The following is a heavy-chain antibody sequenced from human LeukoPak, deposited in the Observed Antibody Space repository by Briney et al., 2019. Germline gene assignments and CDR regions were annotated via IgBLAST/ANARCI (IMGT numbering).Heavy chain of an antibody. CDR1: AGSISSSY. CDR2: IYYSGST. J-gene: IGHJ4*02. Sequence: SETLSLTCTVSAGSISSSYWSWIRQPPGKGLDWIGYIYYSGSTNYNPSLKSRVTISVDTSKNQFSLKLTSVTAADTAVYYCARQGPLTTAVTTRTNPFDYWGQGTLVTVSS. V-gene: IGHV4-59*08. CDR3: ARQGPLTTAVTTRTNPFDY. D-gene: IGHD4-11*01.